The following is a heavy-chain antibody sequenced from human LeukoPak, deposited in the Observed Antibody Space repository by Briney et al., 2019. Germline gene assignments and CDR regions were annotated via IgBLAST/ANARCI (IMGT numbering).Heavy chain of an antibody. V-gene: IGHV3-53*04. J-gene: IGHJ6*02. CDR1: GFTVSSNY. D-gene: IGHD6-13*01. Sequence: GGSLRLSCAASGFTVSSNYMSWVRQAPGKGLEWVSVIYSGGSTYYADSVKGRFTISRRNSKNTLYLQMNSLRAEDTAVYYCAVDYSSSWYWPHYYYGMDVWGQGTTVTVSS. CDR2: IYSGGST. CDR3: AVDYSSSWYWPHYYYGMDV.